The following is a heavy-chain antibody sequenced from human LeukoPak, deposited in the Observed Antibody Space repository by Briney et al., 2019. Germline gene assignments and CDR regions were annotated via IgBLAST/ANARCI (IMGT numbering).Heavy chain of an antibody. D-gene: IGHD1-7*01. J-gene: IGHJ4*02. CDR3: ARVRNNWNYYFDY. CDR1: GYTFTSYA. Sequence: EASVKVSCKASGYTFTSYAMHWVRQAPGQGLEWMGWINPNSGGTNYAQKFQGRVTMTRDTSISTAYMELSRLRSDDTAVYYCARVRNNWNYYFDYWGQGTLVTVSS. V-gene: IGHV1-2*02. CDR2: INPNSGGT.